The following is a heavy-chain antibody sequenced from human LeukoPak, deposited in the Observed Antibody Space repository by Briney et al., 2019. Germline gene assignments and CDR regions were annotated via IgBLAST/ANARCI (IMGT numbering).Heavy chain of an antibody. V-gene: IGHV3-7*01. D-gene: IGHD3-10*01. CDR1: GFTFSSYW. Sequence: GGSLRLSCAASGFTFSSYWMSWVRQAPGKGLEWVANIKQDGSETYYVDSVKGRFTISRDNAKNSLYLQLNSLRVEDTSVYYCARSSYYGRLRHYYMDVWGKGTTVT. J-gene: IGHJ6*03. CDR2: IKQDGSET. CDR3: ARSSYYGRLRHYYMDV.